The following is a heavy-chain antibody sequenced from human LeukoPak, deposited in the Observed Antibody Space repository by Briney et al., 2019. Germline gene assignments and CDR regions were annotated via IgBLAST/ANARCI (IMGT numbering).Heavy chain of an antibody. D-gene: IGHD3-10*01. Sequence: SETLSLTCTVSGGSISSSSYYWGWIRQPPGKGLEGIRSIYYSGSTYYNPSLKSRVTISVDTSKNQFSLKLSSVTAADTAVYYCARIRFGELYSQWFDPWGQGTLVTVSS. CDR2: IYYSGST. CDR3: ARIRFGELYSQWFDP. CDR1: GGSISSSSYY. J-gene: IGHJ5*02. V-gene: IGHV4-39*01.